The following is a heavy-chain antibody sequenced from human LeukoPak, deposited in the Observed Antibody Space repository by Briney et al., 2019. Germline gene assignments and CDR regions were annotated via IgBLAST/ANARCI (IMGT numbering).Heavy chain of an antibody. Sequence: SETLSLTCTVSGYSINSGYYWVWIRQPPGKGLEWIGSIYRTGSTNYNPSLKSRVTISLDTSKNQFSLKLSSVTAADTAVYYCARDAYSGYGPPDYYMDVWGKGTTVTISS. V-gene: IGHV4-38-2*02. D-gene: IGHD5-12*01. CDR2: IYRTGST. CDR3: ARDAYSGYGPPDYYMDV. J-gene: IGHJ6*03. CDR1: GYSINSGYY.